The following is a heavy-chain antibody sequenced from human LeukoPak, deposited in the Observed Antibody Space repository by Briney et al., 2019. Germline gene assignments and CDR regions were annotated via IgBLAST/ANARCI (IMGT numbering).Heavy chain of an antibody. D-gene: IGHD3-3*01. CDR1: GYTFTSYY. V-gene: IGHV1-46*01. Sequence: ASVKVSCKASGYTFTSYYIHWVRRAPGQGLEWMGIINPSDGGRSYTQKFQGRVTVTRDTSTSTVYMELSSLRSEDTAVYYCARDFSTGHYYFVYWGQGTLVTVSS. CDR2: INPSDGGR. J-gene: IGHJ4*02. CDR3: ARDFSTGHYYFVY.